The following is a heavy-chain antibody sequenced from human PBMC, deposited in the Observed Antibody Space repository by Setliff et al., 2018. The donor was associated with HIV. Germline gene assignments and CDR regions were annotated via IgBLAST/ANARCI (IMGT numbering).Heavy chain of an antibody. CDR3: ARVYSRSWFFFDH. CDR2: ISASGST. CDR1: GGSISTGVYY. J-gene: IGHJ4*02. D-gene: IGHD6-13*01. V-gene: IGHV4-61*02. Sequence: PSETLSLTCTVSGGSISTGVYYWSWIRQPADKALEWIGRISASGSTNYNPSLESRVTLSIDTSNNQFSLKLTSVTAADTAVYYCARVYSRSWFFFDHWGQGILGTVSS.